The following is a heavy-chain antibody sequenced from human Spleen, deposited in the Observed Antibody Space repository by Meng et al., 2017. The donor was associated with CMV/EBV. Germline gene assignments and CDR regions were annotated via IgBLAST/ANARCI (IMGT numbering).Heavy chain of an antibody. V-gene: IGHV1-69*13. CDR1: GYTFTSDA. D-gene: IGHD2-21*01. J-gene: IGHJ4*02. Sequence: VQLVQSGAEVKKPGASVKVSCKASGYTFTSDAISWVRQAPGQGLEWMGGIIPIFGTANYAQKFQGRVTITADESTSTAYMELSSLRSEDTAVYYCARGHLSGDLEAYWGQGTLVTVSS. CDR2: IIPIFGTA. CDR3: ARGHLSGDLEAY.